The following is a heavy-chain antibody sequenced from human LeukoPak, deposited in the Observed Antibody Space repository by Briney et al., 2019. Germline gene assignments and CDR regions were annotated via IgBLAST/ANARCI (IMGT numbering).Heavy chain of an antibody. J-gene: IGHJ4*02. CDR3: ARATRSIFGVVIIPCDY. V-gene: IGHV1-18*01. CDR1: GYTFTSYG. CDR2: ISAYNGNT. Sequence: ASVKVSCKASGYTFTSYGISWVRQAPGQGLEWMGWISAYNGNTNYAQKLQGRVTMTTDTSTSTAYMEPRSLRSDDTAVYYCARATRSIFGVVIIPCDYWGQGTLVTVSS. D-gene: IGHD3-3*01.